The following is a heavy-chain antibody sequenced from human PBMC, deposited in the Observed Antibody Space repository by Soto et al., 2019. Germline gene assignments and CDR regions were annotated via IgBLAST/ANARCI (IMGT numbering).Heavy chain of an antibody. CDR2: MYNTGST. V-gene: IGHV4-4*02. J-gene: IGHJ6*02. D-gene: IGHD2-21*02. CDR1: GGYISSSNW. Sequence: SETLSLTCAVSGGYISSSNWWSWVRQPPGKGLEWIGYMYNTGSTVYNPSFKSRVTISVDTSKNQFSLKLNSVTAADTAVYYCARDLWGYCGTDCYPLDVWGQGTTVTVSS. CDR3: ARDLWGYCGTDCYPLDV.